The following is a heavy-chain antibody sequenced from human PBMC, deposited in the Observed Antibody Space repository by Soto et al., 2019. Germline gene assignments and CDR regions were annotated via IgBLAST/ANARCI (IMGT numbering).Heavy chain of an antibody. Sequence: GGSLRLSCAASGFTVSSNYMSWVRQAPGKGLEWVSVIYSGGSTYYADSVKGRFTISRHNSKNTLYLQMNSLRAEDTAVYYCARAVAGTFYAFDIWGQGTMVTVSS. D-gene: IGHD6-19*01. J-gene: IGHJ3*02. V-gene: IGHV3-53*04. CDR1: GFTVSSNY. CDR3: ARAVAGTFYAFDI. CDR2: IYSGGST.